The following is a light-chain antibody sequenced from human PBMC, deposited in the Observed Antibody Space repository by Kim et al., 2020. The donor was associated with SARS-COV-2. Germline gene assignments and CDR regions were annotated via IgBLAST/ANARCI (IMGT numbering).Light chain of an antibody. CDR2: EVS. Sequence: QSALTQPPPVSGSPGQSVTISCTGTSSDVGGYDRVSWYQQPPGTAPKVMIYEVSKRPSGVPDRFSGSKSGNTASLTISGLQAEDEADYYCSSYTSSITYVFGTGTKVTVL. J-gene: IGLJ1*01. V-gene: IGLV2-18*02. CDR3: SSYTSSITYV. CDR1: SSDVGGYDR.